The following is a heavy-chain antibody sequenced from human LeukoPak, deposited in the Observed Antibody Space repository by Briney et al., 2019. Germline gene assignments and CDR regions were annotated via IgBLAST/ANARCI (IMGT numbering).Heavy chain of an antibody. J-gene: IGHJ4*02. D-gene: IGHD3-22*01. CDR1: GFTFSSYG. CDR3: AKDFYRYYYDSSGIDY. Sequence: GGSLRLSCAASGFTFSSYGMHWVRQAPGKGLEWVAVISYDGSNKYYADSVKGRFTISRDNSKNTLYLQMNSLRAEDTAVYYCAKDFYRYYYDSSGIDYWGQGTLVTVSS. CDR2: ISYDGSNK. V-gene: IGHV3-30*18.